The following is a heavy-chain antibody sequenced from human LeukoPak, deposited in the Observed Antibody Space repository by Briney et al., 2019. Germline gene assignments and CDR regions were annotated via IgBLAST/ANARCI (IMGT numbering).Heavy chain of an antibody. Sequence: SGTLALTCTVSGGSISGYYWSWIRQPPGKGLEWIGHIYYSGSTNYNPSLKSRVTISVDTSKNQFSLKLSSVTAADTAVYYCARDSDCSGGSCYFDYWGQGTLVTVSS. CDR3: ARDSDCSGGSCYFDY. J-gene: IGHJ4*02. CDR2: IYYSGST. V-gene: IGHV4-59*01. D-gene: IGHD2-15*01. CDR1: GGSISGYY.